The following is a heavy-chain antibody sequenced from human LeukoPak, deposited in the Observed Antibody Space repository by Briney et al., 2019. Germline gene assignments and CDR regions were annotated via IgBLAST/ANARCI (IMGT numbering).Heavy chain of an antibody. CDR1: GFTFSSYW. CDR3: AKDSRDGYKYYFDY. CDR2: INSDGSST. J-gene: IGHJ4*02. D-gene: IGHD5-24*01. Sequence: GGSLRLSCAASGFTFSSYWMHWVRQAPGKGLVWVSRINSDGSSTSYADSVKGRFTISRDNAKNTLYLQMNSLRAEDTAVYYCAKDSRDGYKYYFDYWGQGTLVTVSS. V-gene: IGHV3-74*01.